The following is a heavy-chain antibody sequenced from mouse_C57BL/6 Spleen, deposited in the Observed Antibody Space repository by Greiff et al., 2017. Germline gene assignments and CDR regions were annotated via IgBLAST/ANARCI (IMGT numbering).Heavy chain of an antibody. CDR3: ARAGHWYFDV. Sequence: EVKLMESGPGLVKPSQSLSLTCSVTGYSITSGYYWNWIRQFPGNKLEWMGYISYDGSNNYNPSLKNRISITRDTSKNQFFLKLNSVTTEDTATYDCARAGHWYFDVWGTGTTVTVSS. J-gene: IGHJ1*03. CDR2: ISYDGSN. V-gene: IGHV3-6*01. CDR1: GYSITSGYY.